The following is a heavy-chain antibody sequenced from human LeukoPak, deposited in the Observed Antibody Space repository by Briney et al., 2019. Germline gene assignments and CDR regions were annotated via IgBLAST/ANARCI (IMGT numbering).Heavy chain of an antibody. CDR2: IYYSGST. CDR3: ASLSGYELAQFDY. V-gene: IGHV4-59*01. Sequence: SETLSLTCTVSGGSISSYYWSWIRQPPGKGLEWIGYIYYSGSTNYNPSLKSRVTISVDTSKNQFSLKLSSVTAADTAVYYCASLSGYELAQFDYWGQGTLVTVSS. D-gene: IGHD5-12*01. J-gene: IGHJ4*02. CDR1: GGSISSYY.